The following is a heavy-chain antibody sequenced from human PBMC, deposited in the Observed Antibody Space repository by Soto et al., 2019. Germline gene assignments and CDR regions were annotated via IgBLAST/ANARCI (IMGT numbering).Heavy chain of an antibody. D-gene: IGHD5-12*01. CDR2: INHSGST. CDR1: GGSFSGYY. Sequence: PSETLSLTCAVYGGSFSGYYWSWIRQPPGKGLEWIGEINHSGSTNYNPPLKSRVTISVDTSKNQFSLKLSSVTAADTAVYYCARRGGYDYYYYYGMDVWGQGTTVTVSS. J-gene: IGHJ6*02. CDR3: ARRGGYDYYYYYGMDV. V-gene: IGHV4-34*01.